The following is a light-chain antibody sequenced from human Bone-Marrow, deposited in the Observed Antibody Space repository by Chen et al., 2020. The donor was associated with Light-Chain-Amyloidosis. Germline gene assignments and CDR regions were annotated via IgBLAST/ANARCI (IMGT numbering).Light chain of an antibody. CDR3: SSYGGLRFVV. J-gene: IGLJ2*01. CDR2: EVT. CDR1: SRDVGGYDF. V-gene: IGLV2-8*01. Sequence: QSAPTQPPSASGSLGQSVTISCTGTSRDVGGYDFVSWYQQHPGKAPKLIIYEVTKRPSGVPDRFSGSKSGNTASLTVSGLQAEDEADYFCSSYGGLRFVVFSGGTKLNVL.